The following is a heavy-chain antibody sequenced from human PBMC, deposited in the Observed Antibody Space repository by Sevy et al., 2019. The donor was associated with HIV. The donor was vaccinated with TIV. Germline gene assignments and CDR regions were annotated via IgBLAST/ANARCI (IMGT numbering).Heavy chain of an antibody. V-gene: IGHV4-59*01. CDR1: GGSISSYY. CDR2: IYYSGST. CDR3: AREGRPANSAFDY. J-gene: IGHJ4*02. D-gene: IGHD3-10*01. Sequence: SESLSLTCTVSGGSISSYYWSWIRQPPGKGLEWIGYIYYSGSTNYNPSLKSRVTISVGTSKNQFSLKLSSVTVADTAVYYCAREGRPANSAFDYWVQGTLVTVSS.